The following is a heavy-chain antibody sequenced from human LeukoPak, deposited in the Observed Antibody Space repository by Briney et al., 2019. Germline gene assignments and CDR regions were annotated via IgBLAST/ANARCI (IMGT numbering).Heavy chain of an antibody. J-gene: IGHJ4*02. CDR1: GSLFTSYW. D-gene: IGHD2-2*02. V-gene: IGHV5-51*01. CDR2: IYPGDSDT. CDR3: AIAGDSTTSCYRCFSY. Sequence: GASLQSSCKGSGSLFTSYWIGGVRQLPGKGLEGMGIIYPGDSDTRYNPSFQGQVTIPADKSTSTAYLQWSSLKASDTAVYYCAIAGDSTTSCYRCFSYWGQGTLVTVSS.